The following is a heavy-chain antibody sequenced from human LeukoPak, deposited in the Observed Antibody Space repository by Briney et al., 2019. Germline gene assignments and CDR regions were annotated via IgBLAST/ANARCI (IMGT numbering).Heavy chain of an antibody. CDR1: GGSISSYY. CDR3: ARVRGVAGTYAFDY. CDR2: IYTSGST. D-gene: IGHD6-19*01. J-gene: IGHJ4*02. V-gene: IGHV4-4*07. Sequence: SETLSLTCTVSGGSISSYYWSWIRQPAGKGLEWIRRIYTSGSTNYNPSLKSRVTMSVDTSKNQFSLKLSSVTAADTAVYYCARVRGVAGTYAFDYWGQGTLATVSS.